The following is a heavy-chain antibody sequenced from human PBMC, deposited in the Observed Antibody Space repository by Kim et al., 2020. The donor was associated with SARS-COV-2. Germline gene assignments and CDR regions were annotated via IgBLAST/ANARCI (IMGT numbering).Heavy chain of an antibody. Sequence: GGSLRLSCAASGFTFSDYYMSWIRQAPGKGLEWVSYISSSTSYTKYADSVKGRFTISRDNAKNSLYLQMNSLRAEDTAVYYCARARDGSSAYYFFDYWGQGTLVTVSS. D-gene: IGHD3-22*01. CDR3: ARARDGSSAYYFFDY. V-gene: IGHV3-11*05. J-gene: IGHJ4*02. CDR2: ISSSTSYT. CDR1: GFTFSDYY.